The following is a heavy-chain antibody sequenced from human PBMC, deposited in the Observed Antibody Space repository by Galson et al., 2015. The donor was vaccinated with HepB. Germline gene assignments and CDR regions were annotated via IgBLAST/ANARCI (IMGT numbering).Heavy chain of an antibody. D-gene: IGHD2-2*01. J-gene: IGHJ2*01. CDR3: ARESGIVVVPAALYWYFDL. Sequence: ETLSLTCTVSGGSISSYYWSWIRQPAGKGLEWIGRICTSGSTNYNPSLKSRVTMSVDTSKNQFPLKLSSVTAADTAVYYCARESGIVVVPAALYWYFDLWGRGTLVTVSS. CDR2: ICTSGST. V-gene: IGHV4-4*07. CDR1: GGSISSYY.